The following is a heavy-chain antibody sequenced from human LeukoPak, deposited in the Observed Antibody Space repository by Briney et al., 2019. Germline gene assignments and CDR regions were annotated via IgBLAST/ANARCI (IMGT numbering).Heavy chain of an antibody. D-gene: IGHD6-13*01. CDR2: FSYNVHS. V-gene: IGHV4-61*01. CDR3: ARVSVAGTGPDY. J-gene: IGHJ4*02. CDR1: GGSVSSSISY. Sequence: PSETLSLTCTVSGGSVSSSISYWSWIRQPPGKGLGWVGFFSYNVHSDYNPSLKSRVTISVDTSKNQFSLRLSSVTAADTAIYYCARVSVAGTGPDYWGQGTLVTVSS.